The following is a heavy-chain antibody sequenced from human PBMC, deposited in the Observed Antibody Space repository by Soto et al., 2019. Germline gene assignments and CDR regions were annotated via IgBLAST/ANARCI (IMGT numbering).Heavy chain of an antibody. CDR1: GGSMSTGSQY. CDR3: ARELPQPQGRNMDV. J-gene: IGHJ6*02. CDR2: INHRGSL. V-gene: IGHV4-31*03. D-gene: IGHD3-10*01. Sequence: TLSLTCTVTGGSMSTGSQYWTWMRHRPGEGLEWFGYINHRGSLYYNPSLESRVSMSVDTSKNPFSLNLSSVTAADTAAYYCARELPQPQGRNMDVWGQGTTVTVSS.